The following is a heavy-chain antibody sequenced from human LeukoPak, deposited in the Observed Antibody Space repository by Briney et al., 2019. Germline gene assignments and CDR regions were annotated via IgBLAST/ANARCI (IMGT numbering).Heavy chain of an antibody. Sequence: SETLSLTRNVSGGSISNYYWNWIRQPAGKGLEWIGRFYARGNTNYNPSLKSRVTMSVDTSKNQFSLKLSSVTAADTAVYYCARGGRFGAGNDYWGQGTLVAVSS. J-gene: IGHJ4*02. CDR1: GGSISNYY. CDR3: ARGGRFGAGNDY. CDR2: FYARGNT. V-gene: IGHV4-4*07. D-gene: IGHD3-10*01.